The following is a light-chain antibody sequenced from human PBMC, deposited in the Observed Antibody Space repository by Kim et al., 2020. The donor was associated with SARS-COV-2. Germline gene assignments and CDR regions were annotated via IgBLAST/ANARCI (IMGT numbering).Light chain of an antibody. Sequence: GPKVTISCSGSSSNIGNNYVSWYQQFPGTAPKLLIYDNTKRPSGIPDRFSGSKSGTSATLDITGLQTGDEADYYCETWDSSLRAVVFGGGTQLTVL. J-gene: IGLJ2*01. CDR1: SSNIGNNY. CDR3: ETWDSSLRAVV. CDR2: DNT. V-gene: IGLV1-51*01.